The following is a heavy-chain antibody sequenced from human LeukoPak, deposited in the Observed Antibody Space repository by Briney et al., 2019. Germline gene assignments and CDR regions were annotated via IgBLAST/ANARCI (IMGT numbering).Heavy chain of an antibody. V-gene: IGHV1-3*01. J-gene: IGHJ4*02. D-gene: IGHD5-18*01. CDR2: INAGNGNT. CDR1: RYTFTSYA. CDR3: ARESEGGYSYGGGGY. Sequence: GASVKVSCKASRYTFTSYAMHWVRQAPGQRREWMGWINAGNGNTKYSQKFQGRVTITRDTSARTAYMELSSLRSEDTAVYYCARESEGGYSYGGGGYWGQGTLVTVSS.